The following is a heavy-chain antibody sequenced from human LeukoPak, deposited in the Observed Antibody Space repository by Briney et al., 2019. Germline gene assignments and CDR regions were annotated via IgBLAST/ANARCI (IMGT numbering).Heavy chain of an antibody. V-gene: IGHV1-18*01. D-gene: IGHD1-26*01. CDR2: ISAYNGNT. Sequence: ASVKVSCKASGYTFTSYGISWVRQAPGQGLEWMGWISAYNGNTNYAQKFQGRVTMTRNTSISTAYMELSSLRSEDTAVYYCARGRRGSGSYWRYYYYYGMDVWGQGTTVTVSS. CDR3: ARGRRGSGSYWRYYYYYGMDV. J-gene: IGHJ6*02. CDR1: GYTFTSYG.